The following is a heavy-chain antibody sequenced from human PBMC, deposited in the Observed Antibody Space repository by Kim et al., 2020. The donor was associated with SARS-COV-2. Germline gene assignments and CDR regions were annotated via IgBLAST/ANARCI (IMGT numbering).Heavy chain of an antibody. CDR3: ARELEGTGSYSF. V-gene: IGHV3-48*02. J-gene: IGHJ4*02. Sequence: GGSLRLSCAASGFTFSTYNIHWVRQAPGNGLEWLSYTSSSGTTIYYADSVKGRFTISRDNAKNSLYVQMSRLRDEDTAVYYCARELEGTGSYSFWGQGTLLTVSS. CDR1: GFTFSTYN. CDR2: TSSSGTTI. D-gene: IGHD1-26*01.